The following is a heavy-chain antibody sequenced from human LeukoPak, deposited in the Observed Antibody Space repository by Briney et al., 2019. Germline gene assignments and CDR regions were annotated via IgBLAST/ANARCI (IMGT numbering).Heavy chain of an antibody. CDR2: ISGSGGNT. V-gene: IGHV3-23*01. CDR3: AKDHDYFWGSYPPGWFDM. CDR1: GFTFSSYA. Sequence: PGGSLRLSCAASGFTFSSYAMSWVRQAPGKGLEWVSAISGSGGNTYYTDSMKGRFTISRDNSKNTLYLQMNSLRADDTAVYYCAKDHDYFWGSYPPGWFDMWGQGTMVTVSS. J-gene: IGHJ3*02. D-gene: IGHD3-16*02.